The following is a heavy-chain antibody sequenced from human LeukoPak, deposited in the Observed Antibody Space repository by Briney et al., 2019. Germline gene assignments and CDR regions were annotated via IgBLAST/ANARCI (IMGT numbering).Heavy chain of an antibody. D-gene: IGHD6-13*01. Sequence: SETLSLTCAVYIGSFSDHHRTWIRQPPGKGLEWIGEINHRGSTNYNPSLKSRVTISADASKNQFSLRLTSVTAADTAVYYCASSLYSSGWSLNSGAFDIWGQGTMVTVSS. CDR3: ASSLYSSGWSLNSGAFDI. J-gene: IGHJ3*02. CDR2: INHRGST. CDR1: IGSFSDHH. V-gene: IGHV4-34*01.